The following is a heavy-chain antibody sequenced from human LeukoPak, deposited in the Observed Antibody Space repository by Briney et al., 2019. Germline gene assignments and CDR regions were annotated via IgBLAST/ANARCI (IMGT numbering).Heavy chain of an antibody. CDR1: GYTFTSYG. D-gene: IGHD5-18*01. J-gene: IGHJ3*02. Sequence: ASVKVSCKASGYTFTSYGISWVRQAPGQGLEWMGWISAYNGNTNYAQKLQGRVTMTTDTSTSTAYMELRSLRSDDTAVYYCARGGGGYSYGTFDAFDIWGQGTMVTASS. CDR3: ARGGGGYSYGTFDAFDI. V-gene: IGHV1-18*01. CDR2: ISAYNGNT.